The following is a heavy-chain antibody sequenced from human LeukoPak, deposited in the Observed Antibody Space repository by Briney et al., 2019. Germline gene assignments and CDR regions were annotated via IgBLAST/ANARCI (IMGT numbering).Heavy chain of an antibody. D-gene: IGHD6-19*01. CDR3: ARDRGGRGWYYDY. CDR2: IYYSGST. CDR1: GGSISSHY. J-gene: IGHJ4*02. V-gene: IGHV4-59*11. Sequence: PSETLSLTCTVSGGSISSHYWSWIRQPPGKGLEWIGYIYYSGSTNYNPSLKSRVTISVDTSKNQFSLKLSSVTAADMAVYYCARDRGGRGWYYDYWGQGTLVTVSS.